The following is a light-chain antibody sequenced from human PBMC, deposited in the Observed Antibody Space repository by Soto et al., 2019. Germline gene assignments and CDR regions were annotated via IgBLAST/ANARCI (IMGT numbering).Light chain of an antibody. J-gene: IGLJ3*02. CDR3: AAWDDSLNGVV. V-gene: IGLV1-44*01. Sequence: QSVLTQPPSASGTPGQRVTIACFGSSSNIESTTVKWYRQLPGTAPKPLIYNNNQRPSGVPDRFSGSKSGTSASLAISGLQSEDEADYYCAAWDDSLNGVVFGGGTKLTVL. CDR1: SSNIESTT. CDR2: NNN.